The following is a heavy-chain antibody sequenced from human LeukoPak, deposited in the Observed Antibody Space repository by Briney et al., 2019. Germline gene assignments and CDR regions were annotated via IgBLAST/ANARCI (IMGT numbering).Heavy chain of an antibody. V-gene: IGHV4-39*07. CDR1: GGSISSSSHY. CDR3: ARISITTTGNIFDY. Sequence: SETLTLTCTVSGGSISSSSHYCGWVRQPPGKGLEWIGSINYSGNTYYTSSLKSRLTISVDPSKNQFSLKLSSVTAADTAVYYCARISITTTGNIFDYWGQGTLVTVSS. J-gene: IGHJ4*02. CDR2: INYSGNT. D-gene: IGHD3-10*01.